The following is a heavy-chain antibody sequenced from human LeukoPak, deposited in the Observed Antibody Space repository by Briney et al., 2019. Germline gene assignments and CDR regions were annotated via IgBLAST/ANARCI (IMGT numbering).Heavy chain of an antibody. CDR2: ITTTSAYI. CDR1: GFTFNEYT. Sequence: GGSLRLSCAASGFTFNEYTLNWVRQAPGKGLEWVSSITTTSAYIYYADSVKGRFTISRDNAKNSLYLQMNSLRAEDTAVYYCASSPLYSSSTDYWGQGTLVTVSS. D-gene: IGHD6-13*01. V-gene: IGHV3-21*01. J-gene: IGHJ4*02. CDR3: ASSPLYSSSTDY.